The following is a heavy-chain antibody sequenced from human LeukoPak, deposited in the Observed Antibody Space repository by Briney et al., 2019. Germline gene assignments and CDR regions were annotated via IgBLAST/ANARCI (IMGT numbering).Heavy chain of an antibody. D-gene: IGHD2-15*01. J-gene: IGHJ4*02. V-gene: IGHV3-23*01. Sequence: GGSLRLSCAASGSTFSSYAMSWVRQAPGKGLEWVSAISGSGGSTYYADSVKGRFTISRDNSKNTLYLQMNSLRAEDTAVYYCAKSPAGVVVAANYWGQGTLVTVSS. CDR3: AKSPAGVVVAANY. CDR1: GSTFSSYA. CDR2: ISGSGGST.